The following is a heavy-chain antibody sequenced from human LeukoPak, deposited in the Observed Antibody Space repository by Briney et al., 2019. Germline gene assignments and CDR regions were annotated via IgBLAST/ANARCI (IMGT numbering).Heavy chain of an antibody. D-gene: IGHD5-18*01. CDR1: GYTFATYW. Sequence: GESLKISCKGSGYTFATYWIGWVRPMPGKGLEWMGIIYPSDSDTRYSPSFQGQVTISADKSISTAYLQWSSLKASDTAMYYCARLYSYRLDYWGQGTLVTVSS. J-gene: IGHJ4*02. CDR2: IYPSDSDT. V-gene: IGHV5-51*01. CDR3: ARLYSYRLDY.